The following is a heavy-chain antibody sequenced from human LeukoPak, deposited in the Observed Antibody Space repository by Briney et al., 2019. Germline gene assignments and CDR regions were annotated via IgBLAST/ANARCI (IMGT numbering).Heavy chain of an antibody. D-gene: IGHD3-3*01. Sequence: GSVKVSCKASGYTFTGYYMHWVRQAPGQGLEWMGWINPNSGGTNYAQEFQGRVTKTRDTSISTAYMELSRLRSDDTAVYYCARGWLLSPFDYWGQGTLVTVSS. V-gene: IGHV1-2*02. J-gene: IGHJ4*02. CDR1: GYTFTGYY. CDR2: INPNSGGT. CDR3: ARGWLLSPFDY.